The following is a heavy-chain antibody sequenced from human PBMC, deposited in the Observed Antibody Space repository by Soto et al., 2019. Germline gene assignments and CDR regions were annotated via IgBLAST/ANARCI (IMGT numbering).Heavy chain of an antibody. V-gene: IGHV1-3*01. J-gene: IGHJ6*02. Sequence: QVQLVQSGAEVKKPGASVKVSCKASGYTFTSYAMHWVRQAPGQRLEWMGWINASNGNTKYSQKFQGRVTITRDTSASTAYMELSSLRSEDTAVYYCARVAAWSGSSRYYYYYGMDVWGQGTTVTVSS. CDR1: GYTFTSYA. CDR3: ARVAAWSGSSRYYYYYGMDV. D-gene: IGHD1-26*01. CDR2: INASNGNT.